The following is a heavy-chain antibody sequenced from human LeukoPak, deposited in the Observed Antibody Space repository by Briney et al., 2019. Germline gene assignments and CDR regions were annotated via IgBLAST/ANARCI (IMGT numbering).Heavy chain of an antibody. J-gene: IGHJ4*02. CDR1: EFTFGDYA. D-gene: IGHD6-19*01. CDR3: TRASEQWLGRLDY. CDR2: IRSKAYGGTT. V-gene: IGHV3-49*04. Sequence: GGSLRLSCTASEFTFGDYAMSWVRQAPGKGLEWVGFIRSKAYGGTTEYAASVKGRFTISRDDSKSITYLQMNSLKTEDTAVYYCTRASEQWLGRLDYWGQGTLVTVSS.